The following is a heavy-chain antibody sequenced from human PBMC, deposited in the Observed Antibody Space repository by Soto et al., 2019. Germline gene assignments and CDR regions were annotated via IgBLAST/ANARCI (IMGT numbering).Heavy chain of an antibody. D-gene: IGHD5-12*01. CDR2: TYFRSKWYN. J-gene: IGHJ5*02. Sequence: TSYDINWIRQSPSRGLEWLGRTYFRSKWYNDYAVSVKSRIIINPDTSNNQFSLQLNSVTPEDTAVYFCAKGDNLGPKTGYAFDPWGQGIMVTVSS. CDR3: AKGDNLGPKTGYAFDP. CDR1: TSYD. V-gene: IGHV6-1*01.